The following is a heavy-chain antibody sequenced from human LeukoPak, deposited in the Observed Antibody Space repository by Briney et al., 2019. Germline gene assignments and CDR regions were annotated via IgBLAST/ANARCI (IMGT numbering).Heavy chain of an antibody. J-gene: IGHJ4*02. CDR1: GGSISSYY. CDR2: IYYSGST. CDR3: ARRGAAVAGYYFDY. V-gene: IGHV4-59*08. Sequence: SETLSLTCTVSGGSISSYYWSWIRQPPGKGLEWIGYIYYSGSTNYNPSLKSRVTISVDTSKNQFSLKLSSVTAADTAVYYCARRGAAVAGYYFDYWGQGTLVTVSS. D-gene: IGHD6-19*01.